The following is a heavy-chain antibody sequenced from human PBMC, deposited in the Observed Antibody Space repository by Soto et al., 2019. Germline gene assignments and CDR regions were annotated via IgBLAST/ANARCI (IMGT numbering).Heavy chain of an antibody. Sequence: SETLSLTCAVYGGSFSVYYWSWIRQPPGKGLEWIGEINHSGNTNYNPSLKSRVTISVDTSKNQFSLKLSSVTAADTAVYYCARVAYGDYEMGAFGFWGQGTLVTVSS. CDR1: GGSFSVYY. CDR3: ARVAYGDYEMGAFGF. V-gene: IGHV4-34*01. CDR2: INHSGNT. D-gene: IGHD4-17*01. J-gene: IGHJ4*02.